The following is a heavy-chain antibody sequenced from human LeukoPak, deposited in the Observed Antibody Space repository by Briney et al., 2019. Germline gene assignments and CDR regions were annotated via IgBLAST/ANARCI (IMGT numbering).Heavy chain of an antibody. D-gene: IGHD6-13*01. CDR1: GFTFSSYA. CDR3: AKGSYSSWYGSWFDP. Sequence: GGSLRLSCAASGFTFSSYAMSWVRQAPGKGLEWVSAISGSGGSKYYADSVKGRFTISRDNSKNTLYLQMNSLRAEDTAVYYCAKGSYSSWYGSWFDPWGQGTLVTVSS. V-gene: IGHV3-23*01. CDR2: ISGSGGSK. J-gene: IGHJ5*02.